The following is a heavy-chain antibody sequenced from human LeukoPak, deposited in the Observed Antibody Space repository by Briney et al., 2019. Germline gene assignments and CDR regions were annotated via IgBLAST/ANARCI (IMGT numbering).Heavy chain of an antibody. CDR3: ARDWGSSLWNFDL. V-gene: IGHV4-59*01. CDR2: VYYSGST. J-gene: IGHJ2*01. CDR1: GGSMTSYY. Sequence: SETLSLTCTVSGGSMTSYYWSWIRQPPGKGLEWIGYVYYSGSTDYNPSLKSRVTISVDTSKNQFSLKLSPVTAADTAFYYCARDWGSSLWNFDLWGRGTLVTVSS. D-gene: IGHD3-16*01.